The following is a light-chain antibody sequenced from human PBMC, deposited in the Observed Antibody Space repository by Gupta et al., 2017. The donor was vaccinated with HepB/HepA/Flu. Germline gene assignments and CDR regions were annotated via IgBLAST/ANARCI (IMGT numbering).Light chain of an antibody. J-gene: IGKJ1*01. CDR1: ENIDNY. CDR3: QQSVSTPLLS. CDR2: AAS. V-gene: IGKV1-39*01. Sequence: DIQMTQSPSSLSATVGDRVMITCRASENIDNYLNWYQQKPGQLPKVLISAASTLQSGVPSRFSGSGSGTDFTLTITSRQPEDFATYYCQQSVSTPLLSFGQGT.